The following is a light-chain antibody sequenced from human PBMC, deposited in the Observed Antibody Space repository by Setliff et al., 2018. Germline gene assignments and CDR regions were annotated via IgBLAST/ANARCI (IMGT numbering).Light chain of an antibody. CDR1: SSNIGAGYD. V-gene: IGLV1-40*01. CDR3: QSYDSSLSGYV. J-gene: IGLJ1*01. Sequence: PGQRVTISCTGSSSNIGAGYDVHWYQQPPGTAPKLLIYGNSNRPSGVPDRFSGSKSGTSASLAITGLQAEDEADYYCQSYDSSLSGYVFGTGTKVTVL. CDR2: GNS.